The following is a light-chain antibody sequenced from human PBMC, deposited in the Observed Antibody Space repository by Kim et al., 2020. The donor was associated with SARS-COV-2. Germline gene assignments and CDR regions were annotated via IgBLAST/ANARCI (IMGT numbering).Light chain of an antibody. CDR1: SSNIESHD. Sequence: QSVLTQPPSASGTLGQRVIISCSGGSSNIESHDVHWHQQLPGAAPKLLIYSSNQRPSGVPDRFSGSKSGTSASLAISGLQSEDEADYYCAAWDDSLSGVVFGGGTQLTVL. CDR3: AAWDDSLSGVV. J-gene: IGLJ3*02. CDR2: SSN. V-gene: IGLV1-44*01.